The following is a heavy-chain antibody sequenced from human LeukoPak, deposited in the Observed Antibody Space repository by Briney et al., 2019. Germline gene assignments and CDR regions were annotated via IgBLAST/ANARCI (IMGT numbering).Heavy chain of an antibody. D-gene: IGHD6-13*01. V-gene: IGHV4-30-2*01. Sequence: SETLSLTCAVSGGSISSGGYSWSWIRQPPGKGLEWIGYIYHSGSTYYNPSLKSRVTISVDRSKNQFSLKLSSVTAADTAVYYCARFSGSVGIAAAGKVRDAFDIWGQGTMVTVSS. CDR2: IYHSGST. CDR1: GGSISSGGYS. CDR3: ARFSGSVGIAAAGKVRDAFDI. J-gene: IGHJ3*02.